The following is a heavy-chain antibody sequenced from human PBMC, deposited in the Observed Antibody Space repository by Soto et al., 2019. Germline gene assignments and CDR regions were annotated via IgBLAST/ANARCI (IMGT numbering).Heavy chain of an antibody. CDR2: VNPKSGST. CDR1: GYSFTTYD. J-gene: IGHJ5*02. V-gene: IGHV1-8*01. CDR3: ARPYCDATSCFTDWLDP. Sequence: QVQLVQSGAEVKKPGASVKVSCQASGYSFTTYDIHWVRQAAGQGLERMGWVNPKSGSTDYAQKFRGRVSLTSNTSISTAYMKLSALTSEDTAVYYCARPYCDATSCFTDWLDPWGPGTVVTVSS. D-gene: IGHD2-21*01.